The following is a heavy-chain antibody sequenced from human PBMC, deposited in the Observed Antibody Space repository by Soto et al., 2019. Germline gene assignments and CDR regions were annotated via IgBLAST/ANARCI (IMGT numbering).Heavy chain of an antibody. J-gene: IGHJ5*02. CDR1: GGSFSGYY. Sequence: PSETLSLTCAVYGGSFSGYYWSWIRQPPGKGLEWIGEINHSGSTNYNPSLKSRVTISVDTSKNQFSLKLSSVTAADTAVYYCARDRIPYSSSPWGQGTLVTVSS. CDR3: ARDRIPYSSSP. D-gene: IGHD6-6*01. CDR2: INHSGST. V-gene: IGHV4-34*01.